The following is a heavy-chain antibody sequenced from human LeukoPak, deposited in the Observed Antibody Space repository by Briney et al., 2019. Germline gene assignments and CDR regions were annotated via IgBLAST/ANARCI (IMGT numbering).Heavy chain of an antibody. J-gene: IGHJ4*02. CDR3: ARALKSRPAAEIDY. Sequence: ASVKVSCKASGYTFTGYYMHWVRQAPGQGLGWMGWINPNSGGTNYAQKFQGRVTMTRDTSISTAYMELSRLRSDDTAVYYCARALKSRPAAEIDYWGQGTLVTVSS. CDR1: GYTFTGYY. D-gene: IGHD2-15*01. CDR2: INPNSGGT. V-gene: IGHV1-2*02.